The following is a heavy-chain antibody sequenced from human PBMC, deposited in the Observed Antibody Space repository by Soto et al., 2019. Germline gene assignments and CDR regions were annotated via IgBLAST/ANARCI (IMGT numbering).Heavy chain of an antibody. Sequence: EVQLLESGGGLVQPGGSLRHSCAASGFTFSSFALSWVRQAPGKGLEWVSAISGGGDGTDYADSVKGRFTISRDNSKKTLHLHMNSLRVEDTAVYYCAGPGYSSQDYWGQGALVTVSS. CDR3: AGPGYSSQDY. J-gene: IGHJ4*02. D-gene: IGHD5-18*01. CDR2: ISGGGDGT. V-gene: IGHV3-23*01. CDR1: GFTFSSFA.